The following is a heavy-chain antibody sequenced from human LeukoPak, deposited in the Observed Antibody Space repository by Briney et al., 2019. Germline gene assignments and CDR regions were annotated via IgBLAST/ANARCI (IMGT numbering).Heavy chain of an antibody. D-gene: IGHD3-22*01. CDR3: ARGWYYDSSGYSGAFDI. CDR2: IYHSGST. V-gene: IGHV4-38-2*02. CDR1: GYSISSGYY. Sequence: PSEALSLTCTVSGYSISSGYYWGWIRQPPGKGLEWIGSIYHSGSTYYNPSLRSRVTISVDTSKNQFSLKLSSVTAADTAVYYCARGWYYDSSGYSGAFDIWGQGTMVTVSS. J-gene: IGHJ3*02.